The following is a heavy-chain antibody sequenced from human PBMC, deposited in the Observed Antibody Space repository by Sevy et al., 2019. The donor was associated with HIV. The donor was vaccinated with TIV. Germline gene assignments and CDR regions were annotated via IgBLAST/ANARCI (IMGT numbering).Heavy chain of an antibody. V-gene: IGHV5-51*01. CDR2: IYPGDSDV. CDR1: GYNFPNYG. Sequence: GESLKISCKGSGYNFPNYGIAWVRQMPGKDLEWMGIIYPGDSDVRYCPSFQGQVTFSADKSISTAYLQWSSLKASDSAIYYCGRGVLASYFDYWGQGTLVTVSS. D-gene: IGHD3-3*02. CDR3: GRGVLASYFDY. J-gene: IGHJ4*02.